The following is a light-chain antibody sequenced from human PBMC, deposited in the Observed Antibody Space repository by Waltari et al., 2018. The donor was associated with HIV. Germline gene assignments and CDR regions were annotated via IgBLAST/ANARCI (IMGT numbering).Light chain of an antibody. Sequence: DVQMTQSPSIISASVGDRVTITCRASQSISSWLAWYQQKPGKAPKLLIYKASSLESGVPSRFSGSGSGTEFTLTISSLQPDDFATYYCQQYNSYSLTFGQGTKVEIK. CDR3: QQYNSYSLT. V-gene: IGKV1-5*03. CDR2: KAS. J-gene: IGKJ1*01. CDR1: QSISSW.